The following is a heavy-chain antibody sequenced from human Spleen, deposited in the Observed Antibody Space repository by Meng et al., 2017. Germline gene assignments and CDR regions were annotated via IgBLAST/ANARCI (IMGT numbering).Heavy chain of an antibody. D-gene: IGHD3-3*01. Sequence: QVQLQESGPGLVKPSQTLSLTCTVSGGSISSGSYYWSWIRQPAGKGLEWIGRIYTSGSTNYNPSLKSRVTISVDTSKNQFSLKLSSVTAADTAVYYCARGEWLSEYYFDYWGQGTLVTVSS. CDR3: ARGEWLSEYYFDY. CDR1: GGSISSGSYY. J-gene: IGHJ4*02. V-gene: IGHV4-61*02. CDR2: IYTSGST.